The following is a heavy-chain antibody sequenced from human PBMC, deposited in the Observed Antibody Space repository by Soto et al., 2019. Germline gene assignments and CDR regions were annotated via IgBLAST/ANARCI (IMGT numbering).Heavy chain of an antibody. J-gene: IGHJ4*02. Sequence: GGSLRLSCGGSGFSFDDYTMHWVRQAPGKGPEWVASLSWNSGFSGYADSVKGRFTISRDNAQSSVHLQMNNLRTEDTALYYCAKDWGSSGWYPDYWGQGTLVTVSS. V-gene: IGHV3-9*01. D-gene: IGHD6-19*01. CDR3: AKDWGSSGWYPDY. CDR2: LSWNSGFS. CDR1: GFSFDDYT.